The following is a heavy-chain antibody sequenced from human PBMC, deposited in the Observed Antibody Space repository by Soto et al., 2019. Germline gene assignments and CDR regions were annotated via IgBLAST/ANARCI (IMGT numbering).Heavy chain of an antibody. CDR2: IYNGVIT. D-gene: IGHD6-19*01. V-gene: IGHV4-61*01. CDR1: GASVSSGNHY. J-gene: IGHJ4*02. Sequence: SETLSLTCTVSGASVSSGNHYWSWIRQPPGKRLEWIGFIYNGVITNYSPSLKSRVSISADTSRNQFSLKVSSVTAADTAVYYCARGWDANSWGQGALVTVSS. CDR3: ARGWDANS.